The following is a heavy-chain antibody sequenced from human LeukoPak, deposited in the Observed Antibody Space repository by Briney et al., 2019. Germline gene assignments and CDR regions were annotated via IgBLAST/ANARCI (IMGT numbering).Heavy chain of an antibody. V-gene: IGHV4-39*07. Sequence: SETLSLTSTVSGGSISSTTYYWAWIRQPPGKGLEWIGSIFYSGTTYYNPSLKSRVTISLDSSRNQFSLKLISVTAADTAVYYCARDPSYTWNYDFWGQGTLVTVSS. D-gene: IGHD1-7*01. CDR1: GGSISSTTYY. CDR2: IFYSGTT. J-gene: IGHJ4*02. CDR3: ARDPSYTWNYDF.